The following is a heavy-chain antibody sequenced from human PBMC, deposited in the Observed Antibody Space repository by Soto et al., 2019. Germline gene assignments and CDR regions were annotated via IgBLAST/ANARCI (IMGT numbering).Heavy chain of an antibody. CDR2: ISGSGGNT. CDR1: GFTFCSYA. Sequence: GWSLRLSCAASGFTFCSYAMTWVRQTPGKGLEWVSAISGSGGNTYYADSVKGRFTISRDNSKNTLYLQMNSLRAEDTAVYYCAKGSRGGSYGYFDYWGQGTLVTVSS. D-gene: IGHD1-26*01. J-gene: IGHJ4*02. CDR3: AKGSRGGSYGYFDY. V-gene: IGHV3-23*01.